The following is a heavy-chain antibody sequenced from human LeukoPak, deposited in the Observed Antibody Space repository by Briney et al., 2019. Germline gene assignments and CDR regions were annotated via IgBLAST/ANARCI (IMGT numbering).Heavy chain of an antibody. D-gene: IGHD3-3*01. V-gene: IGHV3-21*01. J-gene: IGHJ3*02. CDR3: ARGPSARFFGVAKGAFDI. Sequence: GSLRLSCAASGFTFSSYSMNWVRQAPGKGLEWVSSISSSSSYIYYADSVKGRFTISRDNSKNTLDLQMNSLRAEDTAVYYCARGPSARFFGVAKGAFDIWGQGTMVTVSS. CDR2: ISSSSSYI. CDR1: GFTFSSYS.